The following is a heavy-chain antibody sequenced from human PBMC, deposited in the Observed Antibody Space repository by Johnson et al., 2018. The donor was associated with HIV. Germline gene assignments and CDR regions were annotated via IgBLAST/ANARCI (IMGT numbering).Heavy chain of an antibody. CDR1: GFTFRSYA. CDR2: ISYDGSNR. CDR3: ARNRITMVQMTSHDVFDI. D-gene: IGHD3-10*01. J-gene: IGHJ3*02. V-gene: IGHV3-30*04. Sequence: QVQLVESGGGVVQPGRSLRLSCAASGFTFRSYAMHWVRQAPGRGLEGVAVISYDGSNRNYADSVKGRFTISRDNSKNTLYLQMNSLRAEDTAVYFCARNRITMVQMTSHDVFDIWGQGTMVTVSS.